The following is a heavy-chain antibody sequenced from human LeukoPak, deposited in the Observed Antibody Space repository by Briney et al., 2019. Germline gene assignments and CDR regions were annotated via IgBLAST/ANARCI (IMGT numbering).Heavy chain of an antibody. J-gene: IGHJ3*02. CDR3: ARDGSGSYLNAAFDI. Sequence: GGSLRLSCAASGFTFSDYYMSWVRQAPGKGLEWVSYISSSGSMLHYADSVKGRFTISRDNSKNTLYLQMNSLRAEDAAVYYCARDGSGSYLNAAFDIWGQGTLVTVSS. CDR2: ISSSGSML. V-gene: IGHV3-11*01. CDR1: GFTFSDYY. D-gene: IGHD3-10*01.